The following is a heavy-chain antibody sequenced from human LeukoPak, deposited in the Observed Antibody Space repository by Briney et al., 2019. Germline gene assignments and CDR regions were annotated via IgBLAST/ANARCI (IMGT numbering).Heavy chain of an antibody. Sequence: PGGSLRLSCAASGFSFSGYWMHWVRQAPGKGLVWISYINGDGSTTNHADFAEGRFTISRDNAKNTLYPQMNSLRVEDTAVYYCVRGGLMGATDYWGQGTLVTVSS. CDR1: GFSFSGYW. D-gene: IGHD1-26*01. CDR3: VRGGLMGATDY. J-gene: IGHJ4*02. V-gene: IGHV3-74*01. CDR2: INGDGSTT.